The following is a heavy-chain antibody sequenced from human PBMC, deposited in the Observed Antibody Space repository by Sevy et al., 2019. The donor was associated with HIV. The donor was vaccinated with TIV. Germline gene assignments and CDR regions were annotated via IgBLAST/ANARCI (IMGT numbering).Heavy chain of an antibody. D-gene: IGHD6-19*01. J-gene: IGHJ6*03. CDR3: ARGPHRIAVAGIGDYYYMDV. CDR2: IWYDGSNK. Sequence: GGSLRLSCAASGFTFSSYGMHWVRQAPGKGLEWVAVIWYDGSNKYYADSAKGRFTISRDNSKNTLYLQMNSLRAEDTAVYYCARGPHRIAVAGIGDYYYMDVWGKGTTVTVSS. V-gene: IGHV3-33*01. CDR1: GFTFSSYG.